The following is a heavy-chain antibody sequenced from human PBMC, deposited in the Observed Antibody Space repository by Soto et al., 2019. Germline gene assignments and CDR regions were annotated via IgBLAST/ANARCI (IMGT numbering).Heavy chain of an antibody. J-gene: IGHJ4*02. CDR3: ARSGRSGYDPFDY. D-gene: IGHD5-12*01. CDR1: GFTLSNHG. V-gene: IGHV3-30*03. CDR2: TSSDGSIE. Sequence: GGSLRLSCAASGFTLSNHGMQWVRQAPGKGLEWVAVTSSDGSIEHYADSVKGRFTISRDNSKNTLYLQMNSLRGEDTAMYYCARSGRSGYDPFDYWGQGTLVTVSS.